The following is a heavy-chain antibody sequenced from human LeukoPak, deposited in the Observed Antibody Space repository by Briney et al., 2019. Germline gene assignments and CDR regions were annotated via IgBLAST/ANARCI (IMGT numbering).Heavy chain of an antibody. Sequence: VASVKVSCKASGGTFSSYAISWVRQAPGQGLEWMGGIIPIFGTANYAQKFQGRVTITADKSTSTAYMELSSLRSEDTAVYYCARVGTEVDYFDYWGQGTLATVSS. J-gene: IGHJ4*02. CDR1: GGTFSSYA. D-gene: IGHD1-1*01. CDR2: IIPIFGTA. CDR3: ARVGTEVDYFDY. V-gene: IGHV1-69*06.